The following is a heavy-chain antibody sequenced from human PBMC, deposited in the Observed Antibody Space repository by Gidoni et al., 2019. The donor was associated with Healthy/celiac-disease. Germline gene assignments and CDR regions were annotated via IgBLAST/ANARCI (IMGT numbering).Heavy chain of an antibody. CDR3: ARIPKGAVAGSIGAFDI. D-gene: IGHD6-19*01. J-gene: IGHJ3*02. CDR2: IYSGGST. V-gene: IGHV3-53*01. CDR1: GFTVSSNY. Sequence: EVQLVESGGGWIQPGGSLRLSCAASGFTVSSNYMSWVRQAPGKGLEWVSVIYSGGSTYYADSVKGRFTISRDNSKNTLYLQMNSLRAEDTAVYYCARIPKGAVAGSIGAFDIWGQGTMVTVSS.